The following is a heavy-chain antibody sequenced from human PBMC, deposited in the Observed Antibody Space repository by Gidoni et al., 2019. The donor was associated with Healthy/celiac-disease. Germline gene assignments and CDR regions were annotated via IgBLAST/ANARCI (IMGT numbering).Heavy chain of an antibody. CDR1: GFTFSSYA. Sequence: QVQLVESGGGVVQPGRSLGLSCAASGFTFSSYAMHWVRQAPGKGLEWVAVISYDGSNKYYADSVKGRFTISRDNSKNTLYLQMNSLRAEDTAVYYCARARIAIVVSSPLRIWGQGTMVTVSS. J-gene: IGHJ3*02. CDR2: ISYDGSNK. CDR3: ARARIAIVVSSPLRI. V-gene: IGHV3-30-3*01. D-gene: IGHD3-22*01.